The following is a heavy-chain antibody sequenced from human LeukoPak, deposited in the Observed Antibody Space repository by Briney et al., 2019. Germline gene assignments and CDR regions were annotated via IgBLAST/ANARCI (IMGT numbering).Heavy chain of an antibody. CDR2: ISSSSSSI. D-gene: IGHD4-23*01. CDR3: VRDQRWQLPHYFDY. J-gene: IGHJ4*02. CDR1: GFTFSTYS. V-gene: IGHV3-48*04. Sequence: GGSLRLSCAASGFTFSTYSMSWVRQAPGKGLEWVSYISSSSSSIHYADSVKGRFTISRDNAMSSLYLHMNSLRAEDTAVHYCVRDQRWQLPHYFDYWGQGTLVTVSS.